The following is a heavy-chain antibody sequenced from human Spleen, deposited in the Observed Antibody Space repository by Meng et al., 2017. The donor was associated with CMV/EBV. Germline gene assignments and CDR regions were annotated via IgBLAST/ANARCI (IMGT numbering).Heavy chain of an antibody. D-gene: IGHD1-1*01. J-gene: IGHJ3*01. CDR2: ISSSAISI. CDR1: GFTFSDYY. V-gene: IGHV3-11*01. Sequence: SCAVSGFTFSDYYMSWIRQAPGKGLEWISYISSSAISISYADSVKGRFTISRDNAKNSLYLQMNSLRAEDTAVYYCARDKRGAFDVWGQGTMVTVSS. CDR3: ARDKRGAFDV.